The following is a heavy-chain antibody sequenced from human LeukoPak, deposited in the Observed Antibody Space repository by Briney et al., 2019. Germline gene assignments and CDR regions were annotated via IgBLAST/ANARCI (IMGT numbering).Heavy chain of an antibody. CDR1: GDSISKSSYY. J-gene: IGHJ5*02. V-gene: IGHV4-39*01. CDR2: IYYSGST. CDR3: ARQIPRDDYVWEAGWFDP. D-gene: IGHD3-16*01. Sequence: PSETLSLTCSVSGDSISKSSYYWGWIRQPPGKGLEWIGSIYYSGSTYYNPSLKSRVTISVDTSENQFSLKLSSVTAADTAVYYCARQIPRDDYVWEAGWFDPWGQGTLVTVSS.